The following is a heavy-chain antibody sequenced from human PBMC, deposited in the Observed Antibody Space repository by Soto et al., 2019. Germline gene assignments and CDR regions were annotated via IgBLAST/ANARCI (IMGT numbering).Heavy chain of an antibody. J-gene: IGHJ5*02. V-gene: IGHV1-69*13. CDR3: AREGGRKQQLALS. CDR2: IIPIFGTA. CDR1: GGAFSSYA. Sequence: SVKVSCKASGGAFSSYAISWVRQAPGQGLEWMGGIIPIFGTANYAQKFQGRVTITADESTSTAYMELSSLRSEDTAVYYCAREGGRKQQLALSWGQGTLVTVSS. D-gene: IGHD6-13*01.